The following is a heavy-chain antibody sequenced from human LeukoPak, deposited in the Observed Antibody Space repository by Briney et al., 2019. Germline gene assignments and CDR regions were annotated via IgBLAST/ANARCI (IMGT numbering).Heavy chain of an antibody. D-gene: IGHD5-18*01. CDR3: ATQTNTAMVFNAFDI. CDR2: IIPILGIA. V-gene: IGHV1-69*04. CDR1: GGTFSSYA. J-gene: IGHJ3*02. Sequence: SVKVSCKASGGTFSSYAISWVRQAPGQGLEWMGRIIPILGIANYAQKFQGRVTITADKSTSTAYMELSSLRSEDTAVYYCATQTNTAMVFNAFDIWGQGTMVTVSS.